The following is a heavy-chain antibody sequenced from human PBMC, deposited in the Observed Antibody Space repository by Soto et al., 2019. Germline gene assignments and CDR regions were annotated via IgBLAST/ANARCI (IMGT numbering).Heavy chain of an antibody. CDR2: INHSGST. CDR1: GGSISSSSYY. V-gene: IGHV4-39*07. CDR3: ARGGRSAQYYYGSGSLQKFDY. D-gene: IGHD3-10*01. J-gene: IGHJ4*02. Sequence: SETLSLTCTVSGGSISSSSYYWGWIRQPPGKGLEWIGEINHSGSTNYNPSLKSRVTISVDTSKNQFSLKLSSVTAADTAVYYCARGGRSAQYYYGSGSLQKFDYWGQGTLVTVSS.